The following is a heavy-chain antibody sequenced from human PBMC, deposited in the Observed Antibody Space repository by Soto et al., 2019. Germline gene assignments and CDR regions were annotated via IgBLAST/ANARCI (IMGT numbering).Heavy chain of an antibody. CDR2: ISGSGGST. V-gene: IGHV3-23*01. J-gene: IGHJ4*02. CDR3: AKESLKTPVTGPVDC. Sequence: EVQLLESGGGLVQPGGSQRLSCTASGFTFSSYALSWVRQAPGKGLEWVSSISGSGGSTYYADSVKGLVTISRDNSKNTLYLQMSSLRAEDTAVYYCAKESLKTPVTGPVDCWGQGTVVTVSS. D-gene: IGHD2-2*01. CDR1: GFTFSSYA.